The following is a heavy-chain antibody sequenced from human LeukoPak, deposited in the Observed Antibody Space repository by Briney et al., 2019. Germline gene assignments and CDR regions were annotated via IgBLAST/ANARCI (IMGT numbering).Heavy chain of an antibody. Sequence: PGGSLRLSCAASGFTVSSNYMSWVRQAPGKGLEWVAFIRYDGRNKYYADSVKGRFTISRDNSKNTLYLQMNSLRAEDTAVYYCAKDGSSGYFDYWGQGTLVTVSS. D-gene: IGHD3-22*01. CDR2: IRYDGRNK. CDR1: GFTVSSNY. J-gene: IGHJ4*02. V-gene: IGHV3-30*02. CDR3: AKDGSSGYFDY.